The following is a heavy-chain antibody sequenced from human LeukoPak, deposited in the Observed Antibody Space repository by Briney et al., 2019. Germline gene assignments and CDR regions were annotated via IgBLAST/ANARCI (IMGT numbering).Heavy chain of an antibody. D-gene: IGHD3-22*01. J-gene: IGHJ4*02. CDR1: GYAFSAYY. V-gene: IGHV1-2*02. Sequence: GASVKVSCKASGYAFSAYYMHWVRQAPGQGLEWMGWLNPQTGDTHFAQKFQGRVTITADKSTSTAYMELSSLRSEDTAVYYCARGSGVVAYFDYWGQGTLVTVSS. CDR2: LNPQTGDT. CDR3: ARGSGVVAYFDY.